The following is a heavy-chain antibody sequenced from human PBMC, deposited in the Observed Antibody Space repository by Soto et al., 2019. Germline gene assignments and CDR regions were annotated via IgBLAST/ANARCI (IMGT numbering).Heavy chain of an antibody. J-gene: IGHJ6*03. V-gene: IGHV4-59*08. CDR2: IYYSGST. Sequence: SETLSLTCTVSGGSISSYYWSWIRQPPGKGLEWIGYIYYSGSTNYNPSLKSRVTISVDTSKNQFSLKLSSVTAADTAVYYCARQNYDFWSGYSPQYYYYYMDVWGKGTTVTVSS. CDR3: ARQNYDFWSGYSPQYYYYYMDV. CDR1: GGSISSYY. D-gene: IGHD3-3*01.